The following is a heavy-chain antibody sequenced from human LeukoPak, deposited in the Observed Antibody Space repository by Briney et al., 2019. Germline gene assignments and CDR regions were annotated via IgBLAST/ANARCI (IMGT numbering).Heavy chain of an antibody. V-gene: IGHV3-53*01. D-gene: IGHD2-21*01. CDR2: IYSGGTT. CDR1: GFTVSSNF. Sequence: GGSLRLSCAASGFTVSSNFMSWVRQVPGKGLEWASAIYSGGTTHYAESVKGRFTISRDNSKNTLYLQMNSLRVEDTAVYYCATEKIPDEHRGAFDVWGQGTMVTVSS. J-gene: IGHJ3*01. CDR3: ATEKIPDEHRGAFDV.